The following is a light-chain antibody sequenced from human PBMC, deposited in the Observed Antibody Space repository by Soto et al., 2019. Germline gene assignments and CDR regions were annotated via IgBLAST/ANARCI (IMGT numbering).Light chain of an antibody. J-gene: IGKJ2*01. V-gene: IGKV3-20*01. Sequence: EIVLTQSSGTLSSSPGERATLSCRASQSVSSNHLAWYQQRPGQSPRRLIFGASKRATGIPDRFSGSGSGTDFTLTISSLEPEDFAVYYCQQYGSTPYTFGQGTKVDIK. CDR1: QSVSSNH. CDR3: QQYGSTPYT. CDR2: GAS.